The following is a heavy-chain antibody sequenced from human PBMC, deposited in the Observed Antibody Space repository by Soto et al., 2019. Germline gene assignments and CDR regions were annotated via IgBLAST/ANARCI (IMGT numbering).Heavy chain of an antibody. J-gene: IGHJ6*03. CDR1: GGSISSSSYY. CDR2: IYYSGST. Sequence: SETLSLTCTVSGGSISSSSYYWGWIRQPPGKGLEWIGSIYYSGSTYYNPSLKSRVTISVDTSKNQFSLKLSSVTAADTAVYYCARRGDTRGTYYYYYMDVWGKGTTVTVS. D-gene: IGHD3-10*01. V-gene: IGHV4-39*01. CDR3: ARRGDTRGTYYYYYMDV.